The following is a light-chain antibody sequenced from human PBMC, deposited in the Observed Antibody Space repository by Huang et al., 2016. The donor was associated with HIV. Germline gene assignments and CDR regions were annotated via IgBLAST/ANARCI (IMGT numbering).Light chain of an antibody. CDR1: QSISSY. V-gene: IGKV1-39*01. J-gene: IGKJ5*01. CDR2: ATS. Sequence: DIQMTQSPSSLSASVGDRVIITCRASQSISSYLNWYQQKPGKAPKFLMYATSSLESVVPSRFSGSGSGTNCTLTISTLQPDDFATYYCQQTYSAPITFGQGTRLEIK. CDR3: QQTYSAPIT.